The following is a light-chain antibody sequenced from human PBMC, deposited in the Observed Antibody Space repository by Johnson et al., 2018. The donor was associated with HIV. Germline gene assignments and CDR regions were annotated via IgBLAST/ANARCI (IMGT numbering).Light chain of an antibody. CDR1: SSNIGNNY. J-gene: IGLJ1*01. CDR2: DNN. CDR3: GTWDSSVSGFV. Sequence: QSVLTQPPSVSAAPGQKVTISCSGSSSNIGNNYVSWYQQLPGTAPKLLIYDNNKRPSGVPDRFSGSKSGTSATLGITGLQTGDAAYYYCGTWDSSVSGFVCGTGTKVTVL. V-gene: IGLV1-51*01.